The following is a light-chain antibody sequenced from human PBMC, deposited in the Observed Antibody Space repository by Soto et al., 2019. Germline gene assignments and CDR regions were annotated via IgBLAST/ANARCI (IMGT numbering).Light chain of an antibody. CDR2: AAS. V-gene: IGKV1-39*01. J-gene: IGKJ1*01. CDR1: QSISTY. CDR3: QQTYNTPRT. Sequence: DIQMTQSPSSLSASVGDRVTITCRASQSISTYLNWYQQKPGKAPNLLIFAASSLLSGVPSRFSGSGSGTDFTLTISSLQPEDFATYSCQQTYNTPRTFGQGTKVEIK.